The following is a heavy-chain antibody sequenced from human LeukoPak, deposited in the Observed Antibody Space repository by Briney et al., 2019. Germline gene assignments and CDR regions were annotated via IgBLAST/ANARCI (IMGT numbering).Heavy chain of an antibody. CDR2: VSGSGVTT. V-gene: IGHV3-23*01. CDR3: AKDLSSPNYYYGLDV. CDR1: GITFNSYA. Sequence: PGGSLSFYCAASGITFNSYAMTWPRQAPGKGLTWVSYVSGSGVTTYYAASVKGRFTISRDNSKNTLFLQMNSLRAEDTAVYYCAKDLSSPNYYYGLDVWGQGTTVTVSS. D-gene: IGHD6-6*01. J-gene: IGHJ6*02.